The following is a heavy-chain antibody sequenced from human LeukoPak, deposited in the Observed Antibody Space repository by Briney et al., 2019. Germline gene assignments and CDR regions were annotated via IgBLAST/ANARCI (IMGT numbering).Heavy chain of an antibody. J-gene: IGHJ4*02. CDR1: GVPFSIYA. CDR2: ISYDGSNK. Sequence: QPGRSLRLSCAASGVPFSIYAMHWVRQAPGKGLEGVAVISYDGSNKYYADSVKGRFTISRDNSKNTLYLQMNSLGAEDTAVYYCARDTQAVADYYFDYWGQGTLVTVSS. D-gene: IGHD6-19*01. CDR3: ARDTQAVADYYFDY. V-gene: IGHV3-30-3*01.